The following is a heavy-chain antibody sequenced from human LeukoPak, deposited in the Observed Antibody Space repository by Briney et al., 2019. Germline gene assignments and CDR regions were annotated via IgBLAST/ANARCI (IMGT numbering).Heavy chain of an antibody. CDR3: ARDRRIAVAATSDY. CDR2: ISSTSSYI. D-gene: IGHD6-19*01. Sequence: PGGSLRLSCAASGFTFSSYSMNWVRQAPGKGLEWVSSISSTSSYIYYADSVRGRFTISRDNAKNSLYLQMNGLRAEDTAVYYCARDRRIAVAATSDYWGQGTLVTVFS. CDR1: GFTFSSYS. J-gene: IGHJ4*02. V-gene: IGHV3-21*01.